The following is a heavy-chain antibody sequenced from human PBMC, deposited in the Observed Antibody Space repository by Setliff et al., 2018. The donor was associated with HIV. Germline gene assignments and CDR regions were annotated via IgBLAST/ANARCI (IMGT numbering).Heavy chain of an antibody. CDR3: ARDVLDLVISVYGF. CDR2: VYSTGSI. Sequence: SETLSLTCTVSGGSMSRFYWTWIRQPPGKGLEWIGFVYSTGSINYSPSFRGRLTISLDTSENQFSLHLTSVTAADTAVYYCARDVLDLVISVYGFWGQGIPVTV. J-gene: IGHJ4*02. CDR1: GGSMSRFY. D-gene: IGHD3-22*01. V-gene: IGHV4-59*01.